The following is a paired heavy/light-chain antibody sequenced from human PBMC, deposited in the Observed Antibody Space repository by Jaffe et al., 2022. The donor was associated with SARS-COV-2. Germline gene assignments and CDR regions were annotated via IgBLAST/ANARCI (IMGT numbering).Heavy chain of an antibody. Sequence: QVQLLESGPGLVRPSQTLSLTCSVSGASIKNYYWSWVRQPPGKGLEWIGYVYYSESNNYNPALKSRLRMSLDTSNSQFSLSLDSVTAADTATYYCVRGWGLGSDFYYHYYMDVWSKGITVTVSS. J-gene: IGHJ6*03. CDR2: VYYSESN. V-gene: IGHV4-59*01. D-gene: IGHD3-10*01. CDR3: VRGWGLGSDFYYHYYMDV. CDR1: GASIKNYY.
Light chain of an antibody. Sequence: DVQLTQSPSLLSASIGDRVTITCRASQVINGLLAWYQQRPGTAPQLLIYARSTLHSGVPSRFSGSGSGTDFSLTISGVQPEDFATYYCQQLNDDPWTFGQGTKVEIK. CDR3: QQLNDDPWT. CDR1: QVINGL. CDR2: ARS. V-gene: IGKV1-9*01. J-gene: IGKJ1*01.